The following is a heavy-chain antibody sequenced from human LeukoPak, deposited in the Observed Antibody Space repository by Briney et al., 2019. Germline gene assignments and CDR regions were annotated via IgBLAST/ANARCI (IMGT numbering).Heavy chain of an antibody. Sequence: ASVKVSCKASGYSFTSHYMHWVRQAPGQGLEWMGIINPSGSSTLYAQKFQGRVTMTRDTSISTAYMELSRLRSDDTAVYYCARGDYDFWSGYPDYWGQGTLVTVSS. CDR1: GYSFTSHY. D-gene: IGHD3-3*01. CDR3: ARGDYDFWSGYPDY. CDR2: INPSGSST. J-gene: IGHJ4*02. V-gene: IGHV1-46*01.